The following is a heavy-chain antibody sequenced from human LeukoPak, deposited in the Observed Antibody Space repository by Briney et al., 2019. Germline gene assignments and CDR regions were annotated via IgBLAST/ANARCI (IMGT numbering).Heavy chain of an antibody. CDR3: ARVRYCSSTSCPPFDI. CDR1: GYTFTSYG. D-gene: IGHD2-2*01. Sequence: ASVKVSCKASGYTFTSYGISWVRQAPGQGLEWMGWISAYNGNTNYAQKLQGRVTMTTDTSTSTAYMELRSLRSNDTAVYCCARVRYCSSTSCPPFDIWGQGTMVTVSS. V-gene: IGHV1-18*01. CDR2: ISAYNGNT. J-gene: IGHJ3*02.